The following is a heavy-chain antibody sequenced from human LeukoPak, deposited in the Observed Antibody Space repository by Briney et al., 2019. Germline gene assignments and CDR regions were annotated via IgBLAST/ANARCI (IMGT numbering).Heavy chain of an antibody. D-gene: IGHD3-16*01. CDR3: ARDGGDDAFDI. CDR2: INHSGST. J-gene: IGHJ3*02. Sequence: SETLSLTCAVYGGSFSGYYWSWIRQPPGKGLEWIGEINHSGSTNYNPSLKSRVTISVDTSKNQFSLKLSSVTAADTAVYYCARDGGDDAFDIWGQGTMVTVSS. V-gene: IGHV4-34*01. CDR1: GGSFSGYY.